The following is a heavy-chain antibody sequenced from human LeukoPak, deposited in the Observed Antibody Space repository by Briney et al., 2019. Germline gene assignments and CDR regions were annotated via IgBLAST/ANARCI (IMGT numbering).Heavy chain of an antibody. CDR1: GFTVSSNY. V-gene: IGHV3-53*04. D-gene: IGHD2-21*02. Sequence: GGSLRLSCAASGFTVSSNYMSWVRQAPGKGLEWVSVIYSGGSTYYADSVKGRFTISRHNSKNTLYLQMNSLRAEDTAVYYCASSDDAYRGGDCSHAFDIWGQGTMVTVSS. CDR2: IYSGGST. CDR3: ASSDDAYRGGDCSHAFDI. J-gene: IGHJ3*02.